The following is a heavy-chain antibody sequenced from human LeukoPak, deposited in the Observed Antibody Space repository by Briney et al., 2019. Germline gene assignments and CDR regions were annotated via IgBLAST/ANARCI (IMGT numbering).Heavy chain of an antibody. CDR2: IYYSGST. V-gene: IGHV4-59*08. D-gene: IGHD6-19*01. CDR3: ARRVSGCFDY. Sequence: SETLSLTCTVSGGSISSYYWSWIRQPPGKGLEWIGYIYYSGSTNYNPSLKSRVTISVDTSKNQFSLKLSSVTAADTALYYWARRVSGCFDYWGQGTLVTVSS. CDR1: GGSISSYY. J-gene: IGHJ4*02.